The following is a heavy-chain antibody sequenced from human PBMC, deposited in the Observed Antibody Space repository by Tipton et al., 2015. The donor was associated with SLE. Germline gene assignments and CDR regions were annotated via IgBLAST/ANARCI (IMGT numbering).Heavy chain of an antibody. CDR2: VYFTGST. J-gene: IGHJ4*02. D-gene: IGHD1-26*01. Sequence: TLSLTCTVPGGSISTYYWSWIRQPPGKGLEWIGYVYFTGSTNYNPSLKSRVTISVDTSKNQFSLRLSSVTAADTAVYYCARENSESYSPPNSFDYWGPGALVTVSS. CDR1: GGSISTYY. V-gene: IGHV4-59*01. CDR3: ARENSESYSPPNSFDY.